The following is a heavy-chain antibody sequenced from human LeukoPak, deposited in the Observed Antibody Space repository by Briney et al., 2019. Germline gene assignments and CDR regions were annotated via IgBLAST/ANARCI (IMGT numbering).Heavy chain of an antibody. CDR3: ARGVYSSSWYRYNWFDP. D-gene: IGHD6-13*01. J-gene: IGHJ5*02. V-gene: IGHV1-46*01. Sequence: ASVKVSCKASGYTFTSYYMHWVRQAPGQGLEWMGIINPSGGSTSYAQKFQGRVTMTRNTSISTAYMELSSLRSEDTAVYYCARGVYSSSWYRYNWFDPWGQGTLVTVSS. CDR2: INPSGGST. CDR1: GYTFTSYY.